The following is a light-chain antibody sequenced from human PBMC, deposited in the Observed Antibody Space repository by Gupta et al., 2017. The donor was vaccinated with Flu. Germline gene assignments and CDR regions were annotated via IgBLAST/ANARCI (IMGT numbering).Light chain of an antibody. Sequence: QSALTQPASVSGSPGQSITISCTRSSSDVGSVNLVSWYQQHPGKAPKLLIYEDSERPSGASNRFSGSKSGSTASLTISGLQAEDEAVYFCCSYVGSRTFRWVFGGGTKVSVL. V-gene: IGLV2-23*01. CDR2: EDS. J-gene: IGLJ3*02. CDR1: SSDVGSVNL. CDR3: CSYVGSRTFRWV.